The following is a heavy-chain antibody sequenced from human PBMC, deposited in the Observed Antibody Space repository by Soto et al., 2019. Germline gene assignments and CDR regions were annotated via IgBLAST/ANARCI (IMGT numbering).Heavy chain of an antibody. D-gene: IGHD4-4*01. V-gene: IGHV1-8*01. Sequence: QVQLVQSGTEVKKPGASVKVSCKASGYTFTSYDINWVRQAAGQGLEWMGWMNPNSGNTGYAQKFQGRVTMTRNTSISTAYMELRSLRSEDTAVYYCARRDYSNYGVVMGWGQGTLVTVSS. J-gene: IGHJ4*02. CDR1: GYTFTSYD. CDR2: MNPNSGNT. CDR3: ARRDYSNYGVVMG.